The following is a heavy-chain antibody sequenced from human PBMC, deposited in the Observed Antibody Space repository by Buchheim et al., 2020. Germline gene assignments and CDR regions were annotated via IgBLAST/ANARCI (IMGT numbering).Heavy chain of an antibody. CDR3: AKAIVRSTFYFDY. V-gene: IGHV3-23*01. Sequence: EVQLLESGGGLVQPGGSLRLPCTVSGFTFSDFAMNWVRQAPGKGLEWISAISSGGGDKTYYADSVKGRFAISRDNSRNTLYLQMNSLRPEDTAVYYCAKAIVRSTFYFDYWGPGSL. CDR2: ISSGGGDKT. D-gene: IGHD1-26*01. CDR1: GFTFSDFA. J-gene: IGHJ4*02.